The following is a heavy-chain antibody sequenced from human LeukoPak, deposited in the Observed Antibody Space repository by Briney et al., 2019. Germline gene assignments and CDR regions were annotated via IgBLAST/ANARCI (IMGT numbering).Heavy chain of an antibody. D-gene: IGHD2-2*02. CDR2: INPNSGGT. V-gene: IGHV1-2*02. CDR3: ARSRCSSTSCYNNWFDP. Sequence: GASVKVSCKASGYTFIDYYMNWVRQAPGQGLEWMGWINPNSGGTNYAQKFQGRVTMTRDTSISTAYMELRSLRSDDTAVYYCARSRCSSTSCYNNWFDPWGQGTLVTVSS. J-gene: IGHJ5*02. CDR1: GYTFIDYY.